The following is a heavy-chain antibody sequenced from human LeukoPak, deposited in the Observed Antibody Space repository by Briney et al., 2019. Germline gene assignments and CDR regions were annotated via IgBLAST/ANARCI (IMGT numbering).Heavy chain of an antibody. J-gene: IGHJ4*02. CDR1: GFTFSSYA. CDR3: ARAKRVGNIDY. Sequence: GGSLRLSCAASGFTFSSYAMHWVRQAPGKGLEYVSAISSNGGSTYYANSVKGRFTISRDNSKNTLYLQMGSLRAEDMAVYYYARAKRVGNIDYWGQGTLVTVSS. D-gene: IGHD1/OR15-1a*01. CDR2: ISSNGGST. V-gene: IGHV3-64*01.